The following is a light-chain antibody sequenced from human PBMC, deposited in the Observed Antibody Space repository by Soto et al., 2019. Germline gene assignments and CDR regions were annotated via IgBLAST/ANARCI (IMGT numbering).Light chain of an antibody. CDR1: SSDVGGYNY. CDR3: SSYTSSSTVV. V-gene: IGLV2-14*01. Sequence: QSALTQPASVSGSPGQSITISCTGTSSDVGGYNYVSWYQQHPGKAPKLMIYEVSNRPSGVSNRFSGSKSVNTASLTISGLQAEEEADYYCSSYTSSSTVVFGGGTKVTVL. CDR2: EVS. J-gene: IGLJ2*01.